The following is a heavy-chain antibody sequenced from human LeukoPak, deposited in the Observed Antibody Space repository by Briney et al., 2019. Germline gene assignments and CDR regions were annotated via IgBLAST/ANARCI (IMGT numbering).Heavy chain of an antibody. V-gene: IGHV3-7*04. J-gene: IGHJ4*02. Sequence: GGSLRLSCAGSGFTFSSYAMSWVRQAPKKGLEWVANIKYDGSDKRYVDSVKGRFTVSRDNANNSLYLQMNSLRAEDTAVYYCVRGGGSFDSWGQGTLVTVSS. D-gene: IGHD3-16*01. CDR3: VRGGGSFDS. CDR2: IKYDGSDK. CDR1: GFTFSSYA.